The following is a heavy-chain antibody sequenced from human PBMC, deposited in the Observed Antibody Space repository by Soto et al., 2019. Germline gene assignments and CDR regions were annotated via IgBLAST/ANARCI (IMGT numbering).Heavy chain of an antibody. V-gene: IGHV3-49*03. J-gene: IGHJ4*02. CDR1: GFTFGDYA. CDR3: TRVKYSYGFKSSFDY. D-gene: IGHD5-18*01. CDR2: IRSKAYGGTT. Sequence: PGGSLRLSCTAAGFTFGDYAMSWFRQAPGKGLEWVGFIRSKAYGGTTEYAASVKGRFTISRDDSKSIAYLQMNSLKTEDTAVYYCTRVKYSYGFKSSFDYWGQGTLVTVSS.